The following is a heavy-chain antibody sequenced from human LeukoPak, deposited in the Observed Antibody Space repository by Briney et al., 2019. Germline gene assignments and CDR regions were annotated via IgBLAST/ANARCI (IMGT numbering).Heavy chain of an antibody. CDR1: GGSISSGGYY. CDR3: ARGGAANYYYYYGMDV. Sequence: SETLSLTCTVSGGSISSGGYYWSWIRQHPGKGLEWIGYIYYSGSTYYNPSLKSRVTISVDTSKNQFSLKLSSVTAADTAVYYCARGGAANYYYYYGMDVWGQGTTVTVSS. V-gene: IGHV4-31*03. D-gene: IGHD6-25*01. CDR2: IYYSGST. J-gene: IGHJ6*02.